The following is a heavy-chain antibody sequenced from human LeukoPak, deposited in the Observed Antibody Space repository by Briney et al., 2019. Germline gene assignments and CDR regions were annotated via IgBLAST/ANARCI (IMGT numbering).Heavy chain of an antibody. D-gene: IGHD3-10*01. Sequence: PGGSLRLSCAASGFTFSSYCMSWIRQAPGKGLEWVSYISSSSSTIYYADSVKGRFTISRDNAKNSLYLQMNSLRAEDTAVYYCARPRVRGAMTFYYSGQGTLVTVSS. CDR2: ISSSSSTI. V-gene: IGHV3-48*04. J-gene: IGHJ4*02. CDR1: GFTFSSYC. CDR3: ARPRVRGAMTFYY.